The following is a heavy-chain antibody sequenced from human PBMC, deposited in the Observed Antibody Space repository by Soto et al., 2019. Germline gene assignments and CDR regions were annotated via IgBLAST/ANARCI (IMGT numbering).Heavy chain of an antibody. CDR2: IIPIFGTA. V-gene: IGHV1-69*01. CDR3: ARGWGYDSNDYYFSY. D-gene: IGHD3-22*01. CDR1: GGTFSRHA. Sequence: QVQLVQSGAEVRKPGSSVKVSCKASGGTFSRHAISRVRQAPGQGLEWMGGIIPIFGTANHAQKFQGRVTSIEDDAKSKVYMELSSLRSEDTAMYYCARGWGYDSNDYYFSYWGQGTLVIGSS. J-gene: IGHJ4*02.